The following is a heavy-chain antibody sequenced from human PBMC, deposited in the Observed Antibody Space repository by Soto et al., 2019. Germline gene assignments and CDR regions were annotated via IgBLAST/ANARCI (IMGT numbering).Heavy chain of an antibody. D-gene: IGHD6-19*01. Sequence: SETLSLTCTVSGGSISSYYWSWIRQPPGKGLEWIGYIYYSGSTNYNPSLKSRVTISVDTSKNQFSLKLSSVTAADTAVYYCAREPVAGIWFDPWGQGTLVTVSS. CDR1: GGSISSYY. V-gene: IGHV4-59*01. CDR2: IYYSGST. J-gene: IGHJ5*02. CDR3: AREPVAGIWFDP.